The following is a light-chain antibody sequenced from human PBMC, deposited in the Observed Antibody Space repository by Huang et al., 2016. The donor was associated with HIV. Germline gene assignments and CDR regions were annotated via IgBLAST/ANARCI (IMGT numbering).Light chain of an antibody. J-gene: IGKJ1*01. CDR3: QQYNNWPRT. V-gene: IGKV3-15*01. CDR1: HSVSSN. CDR2: GAS. Sequence: IVMTQSPATLTVSPWERATLSCRASHSVSSNLAWYQHKPGQAPRLLIDGASTRATGIPARFSGSGSGTEFTLTISSLQSGDFAVYYCQQYNNWPRTFGQGTKVEMK.